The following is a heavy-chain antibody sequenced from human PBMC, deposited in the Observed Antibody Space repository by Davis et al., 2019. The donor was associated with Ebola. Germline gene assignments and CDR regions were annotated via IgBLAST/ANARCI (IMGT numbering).Heavy chain of an antibody. CDR1: GYTFSTYG. CDR2: ISGYSGNT. Sequence: AASVKVSCKTSGYTFSTYGLTWVRQAPGQGLEWMGWISGYSGNTNYAQKFQDRVTMTTDTSTTTVYMELRSLRSEDTAVYYCARESLTTGRGDYYYYGMDVWGKGTTVTVSS. D-gene: IGHD4-17*01. CDR3: ARESLTTGRGDYYYYGMDV. V-gene: IGHV1-18*01. J-gene: IGHJ6*04.